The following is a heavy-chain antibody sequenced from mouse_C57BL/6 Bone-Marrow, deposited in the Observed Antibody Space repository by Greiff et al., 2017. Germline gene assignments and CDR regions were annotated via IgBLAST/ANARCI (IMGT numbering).Heavy chain of an antibody. CDR1: GYAFSSSW. V-gene: IGHV1-82*01. CDR3: ARTTVVGGDY. Sequence: VKLQESGPELVKPGASVKISCKASGYAFSSSWMNWVKQRPGKGLEWIGRIYPGDGDTNYNGKFKGKATLTADKSSSTAYMQLSSLTSEDSAVYFCARTTVVGGDYWGQGTTLTVSS. D-gene: IGHD1-1*01. CDR2: IYPGDGDT. J-gene: IGHJ2*01.